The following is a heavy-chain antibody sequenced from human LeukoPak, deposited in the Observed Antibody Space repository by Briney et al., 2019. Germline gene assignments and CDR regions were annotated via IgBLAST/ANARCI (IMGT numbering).Heavy chain of an antibody. CDR2: MFYGGRT. D-gene: IGHD3-16*01. J-gene: IGHJ4*02. CDR3: ARAAGGELPDY. Sequence: PSETLSLTCSVSGGSISTSDNHWGWIRQPPGKGLEWIGSMFYGGRTFYSPSLKSRVTISVDTSKNQFSLKLSSVTAADTAVYYCARAAGGELPDYWGQGTLVTVSS. CDR1: GGSISTSDNH. V-gene: IGHV4-39*07.